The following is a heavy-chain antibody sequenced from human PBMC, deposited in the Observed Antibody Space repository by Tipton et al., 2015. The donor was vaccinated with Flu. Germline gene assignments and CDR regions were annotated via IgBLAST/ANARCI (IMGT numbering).Heavy chain of an antibody. J-gene: IGHJ5*02. D-gene: IGHD6-19*01. Sequence: LRLSCTVSGGSISSSSYYWGWIRQPPGKGLEWIGSIYYSGSTYYNPSLKSRVTISVDTSKNQFSLKLSSVTAADTAVYYCARLEDSSGWYNWFDPWGQETLVTVSS. CDR3: ARLEDSSGWYNWFDP. CDR1: GGSISSSSYY. CDR2: IYYSGST. V-gene: IGHV4-39*01.